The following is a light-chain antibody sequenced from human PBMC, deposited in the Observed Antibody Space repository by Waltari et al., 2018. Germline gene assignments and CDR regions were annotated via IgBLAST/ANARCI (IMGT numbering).Light chain of an antibody. Sequence: DIQMTQSPSSLSASVGDSVTITCRASQTMNAYLNWYQHKSGAAPKFLLDSTSREEHGSPSRCRSTGSVTHFTITITSLHPEDFATYSCQQSDATPLTFGPGTKVEI. CDR2: STS. CDR3: QQSDATPLT. V-gene: IGKV1-39*01. J-gene: IGKJ3*01. CDR1: QTMNAY.